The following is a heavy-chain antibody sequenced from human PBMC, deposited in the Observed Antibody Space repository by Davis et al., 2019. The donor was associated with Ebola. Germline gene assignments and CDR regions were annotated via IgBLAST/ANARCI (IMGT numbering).Heavy chain of an antibody. J-gene: IGHJ4*02. V-gene: IGHV4-39*01. CDR3: ARLFDSSSWFWGLDY. CDR1: GGSISSCSYY. D-gene: IGHD6-13*01. CDR2: IYYSRST. Sequence: SETLSLTCTVSGGSISSCSYYWGCIRQPPGKGLEWIGSIYYSRSTYYNPSLKSRVTISVDTSKNQFSLKLSPVTAADTAVYYCARLFDSSSWFWGLDYWGQGTLVTVSS.